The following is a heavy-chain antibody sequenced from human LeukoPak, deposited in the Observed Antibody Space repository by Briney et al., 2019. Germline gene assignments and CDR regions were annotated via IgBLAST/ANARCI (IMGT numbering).Heavy chain of an antibody. CDR3: GRGNGDYRGVDF. D-gene: IGHD4-11*01. J-gene: IGHJ4*02. CDR2: ISSSDNI. Sequence: AGGSLRLSCAASGFTFSSYAMSWVRQAPGKGLEWVSYISSSDNIYCADSVKGRFTISRDNAKNSVWLQMNSLRVEDTAVYHCGRGNGDYRGVDFLGQGTLVTVSS. CDR1: GFTFSSYA. V-gene: IGHV3-48*01.